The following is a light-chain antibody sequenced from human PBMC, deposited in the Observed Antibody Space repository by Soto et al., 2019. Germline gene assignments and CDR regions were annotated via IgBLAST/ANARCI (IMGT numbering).Light chain of an antibody. CDR1: QDISNY. J-gene: IGKJ4*01. CDR2: TAS. CDR3: QNYNSAPQLT. V-gene: IGKV1-27*01. Sequence: DIQMTQSPSPLSASVGDRVTITCRASQDISNYLAWYQQQPGKVPKLLICTASTLQSGVPSRFSGSGSGTDFTLTISSLQPEDVATYYCQNYNSAPQLTFGGGTKVEIK.